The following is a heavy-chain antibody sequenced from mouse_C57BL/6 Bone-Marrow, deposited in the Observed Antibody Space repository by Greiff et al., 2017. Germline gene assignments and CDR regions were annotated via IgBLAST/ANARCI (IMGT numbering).Heavy chain of an antibody. Sequence: EVKLMESGEGLVKPGGSLKLSCAASGFTLSSYAMSWVRQTPEKRLEWVAYISSGGDYIYYADTVKGRFTISRDNARNTLYLQMSSLKSEDTAMYYCTRGRVYDVDAMDYWGQGTSVTVSS. CDR3: TRGRVYDVDAMDY. J-gene: IGHJ4*01. D-gene: IGHD2-12*01. V-gene: IGHV5-9-1*02. CDR2: ISSGGDYI. CDR1: GFTLSSYA.